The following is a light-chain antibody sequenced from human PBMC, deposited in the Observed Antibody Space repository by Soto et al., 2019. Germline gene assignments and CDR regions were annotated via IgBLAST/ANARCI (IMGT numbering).Light chain of an antibody. V-gene: IGKV3-20*01. CDR2: GAS. CDR3: QQYGSSGT. CDR1: QSVSNNY. J-gene: IGKJ1*01. Sequence: EIVLTHSPGTLSLSPWEIATLPCRASQSVSNNYLAWYQQKPGQAPRLLIYGASNRATGIPDRFSGSGSGTDFTLTISRLEPEDFAVYYCQQYGSSGTFGQGTKVDIK.